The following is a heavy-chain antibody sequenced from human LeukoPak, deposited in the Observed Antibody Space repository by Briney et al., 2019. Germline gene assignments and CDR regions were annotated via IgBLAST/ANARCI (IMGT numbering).Heavy chain of an antibody. D-gene: IGHD3-10*01. CDR3: ARQGSWFDP. J-gene: IGHJ5*02. V-gene: IGHV4-39*01. CDR2: IYYSGST. Sequence: PSETPSLTCTVSGGSISSSSYYWGWIRQPPGKGLEWIGSIYYSGSTYYNPSLKSRVTISVDTSKNQFSLKLSSVTAADTAVYYCARQGSWFDPWGQGTLVTVSS. CDR1: GGSISSSSYY.